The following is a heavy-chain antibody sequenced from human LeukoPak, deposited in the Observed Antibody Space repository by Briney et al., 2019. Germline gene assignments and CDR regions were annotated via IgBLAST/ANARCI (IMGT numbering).Heavy chain of an antibody. J-gene: IGHJ3*02. CDR2: IYYSGST. Sequence: SETLSLTCTVSGGSISSGDYYWRWIRQPPGKGLEWIGYIYYSGSTYYNPSLKSRVTISVDTSKNQFSLKLSSVTAADTAVYYCARSVGGEDAFDIWGQGTMVTVSS. CDR1: GGSISSGDYY. V-gene: IGHV4-30-4*02. CDR3: ARSVGGEDAFDI. D-gene: IGHD3-16*01.